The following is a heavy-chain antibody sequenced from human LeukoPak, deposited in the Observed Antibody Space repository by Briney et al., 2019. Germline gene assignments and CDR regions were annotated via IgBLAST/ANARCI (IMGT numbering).Heavy chain of an antibody. D-gene: IGHD2-15*01. CDR1: GFTFRNYA. CDR3: ATPIRDRYCSGGSCYSPFDF. V-gene: IGHV3-23*01. J-gene: IGHJ4*02. CDR2: LNAGGGST. Sequence: GGSLRLSCAASGFTFRNYAMSWVRQAPGKGLEWVSALNAGGGSTHYADSVKGRFTISRDNSKNTLYLQMNSLGVEDTAVCYCATPIRDRYCSGGSCYSPFDFWGQGTLVTVSS.